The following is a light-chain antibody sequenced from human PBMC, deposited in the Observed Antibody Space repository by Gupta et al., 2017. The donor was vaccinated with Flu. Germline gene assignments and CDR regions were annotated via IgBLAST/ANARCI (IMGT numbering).Light chain of an antibody. V-gene: IGLV2-11*01. J-gene: IGLJ1*01. CDR3: CSYAGRSTPHFV. CDR1: SSDVSGYTS. CDR2: DVS. Sequence: QSALTQPRSVSGSPGQSVTISCTGLSSDVSGYTSVSWCQHHPGKAPQLIIYDVSNRPSGVPNRFSGSKSGDKASLTISGLQAEDEAEYYCCSYAGRSTPHFVFGGGTKVTVL.